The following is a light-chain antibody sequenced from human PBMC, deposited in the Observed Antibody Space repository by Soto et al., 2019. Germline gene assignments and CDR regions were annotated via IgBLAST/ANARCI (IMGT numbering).Light chain of an antibody. J-gene: IGKJ2*01. CDR1: QSISTE. CDR3: QQCHNGPLT. V-gene: IGKV3-15*01. CDR2: SAS. Sequence: EIAMTQSPATLSVSPGERATLSCRASQSISTELAWYQQIPGQPPRLLIYSASTSATGVPARFTGSGSGSEFTLTFSGLQTEDFAIYYCQQCHNGPLTFGQGTRLEI.